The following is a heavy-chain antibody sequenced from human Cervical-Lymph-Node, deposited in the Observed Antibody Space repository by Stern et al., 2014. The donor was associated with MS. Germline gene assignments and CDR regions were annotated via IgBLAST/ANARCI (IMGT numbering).Heavy chain of an antibody. V-gene: IGHV4-59*01. D-gene: IGHD3-22*01. CDR1: GGSISSYY. J-gene: IGHJ4*02. CDR2: IYYSGST. Sequence: DQLVESGPGLVKPSETLSLTCTVSGGSISSYYWSWIRQPPGKGLEWIGYIYYSGSTNYNPSLKSRVTISVDTSKNQFSLKLSSVTAADTAVYYCARGTYYYDSSGYYVFDYWGQGTLVTVSS. CDR3: ARGTYYYDSSGYYVFDY.